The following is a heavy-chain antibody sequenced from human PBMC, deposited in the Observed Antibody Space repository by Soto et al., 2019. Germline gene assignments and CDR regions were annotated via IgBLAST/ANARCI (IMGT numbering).Heavy chain of an antibody. Sequence: PSETLSLTCTVSGGSISSGGNYWTWVRQYPGEGLEWIGYMYYSGITYHNPSLKSRITISVDTSKNQFSLSLSSVTAADTAMYYCARAINDFWSGFSYYFDSWGPGTLVTVSS. D-gene: IGHD3-3*01. J-gene: IGHJ4*02. CDR1: GGSISSGGNY. V-gene: IGHV4-31*03. CDR2: MYYSGIT. CDR3: ARAINDFWSGFSYYFDS.